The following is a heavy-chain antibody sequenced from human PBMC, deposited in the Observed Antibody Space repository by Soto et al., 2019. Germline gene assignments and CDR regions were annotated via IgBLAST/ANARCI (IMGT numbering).Heavy chain of an antibody. D-gene: IGHD3-10*01. CDR2: ISSSSSYI. V-gene: IGHV3-21*01. Sequence: GGSLRLSCAASGFTFSSYSMNWVRQAPGKGLEWVSSISSSSSYIYYADSVKGRFTISRDNAKNSLYLQMNSLRAEDTAVYYCARDSAPNYYGSGSYFYWGQGTLVTVSS. CDR1: GFTFSSYS. J-gene: IGHJ4*02. CDR3: ARDSAPNYYGSGSYFY.